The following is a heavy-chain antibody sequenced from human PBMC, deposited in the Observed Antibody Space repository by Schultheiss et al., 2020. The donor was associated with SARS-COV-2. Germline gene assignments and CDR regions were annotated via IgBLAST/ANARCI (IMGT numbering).Heavy chain of an antibody. CDR2: IYHSGST. Sequence: SETLSLTCAVYGGSFSGFYWSWIRQPPGKGLEWIGEIYHSGSTYYNPSLKSRVTISVDTSKNQFSLKLSSVTAADTAVYYCARGDGRSYGMDVWGQGTTVTVSS. CDR1: GGSFSGFY. V-gene: IGHV4-34*01. CDR3: ARGDGRSYGMDV. D-gene: IGHD2-15*01. J-gene: IGHJ6*02.